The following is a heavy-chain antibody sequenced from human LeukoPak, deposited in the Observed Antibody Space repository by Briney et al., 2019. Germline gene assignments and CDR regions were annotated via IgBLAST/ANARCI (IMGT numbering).Heavy chain of an antibody. CDR1: GYTFTGYY. V-gene: IGHV1-2*06. Sequence: ASVKVSCKASGYTFTGYYMHWVRQAPGQGLEWMGRINPNSGGTNYAQKFQGRVTMTRDTSISTAYMELSRLRSDDTAVYYCARDRGRWELQALPDHWGQGTLVTISS. CDR3: ARDRGRWELQALPDH. CDR2: INPNSGGT. D-gene: IGHD1-26*01. J-gene: IGHJ4*02.